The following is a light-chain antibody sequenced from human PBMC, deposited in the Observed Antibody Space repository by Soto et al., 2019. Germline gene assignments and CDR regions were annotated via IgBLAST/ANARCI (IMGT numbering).Light chain of an antibody. CDR1: QDISSY. J-gene: IGKJ1*01. V-gene: IGKV1-9*01. CDR3: QQLYRFPRT. Sequence: DIQLTQSPSFLSASVGDRVTITCRASQDISSYLAWYQQRPGKVPRFLTHSASTLQSGVPSRFSATGSGTTFTPTISSLKPEDIATYYGQQLYRFPRTFGQGTKVEV. CDR2: SAS.